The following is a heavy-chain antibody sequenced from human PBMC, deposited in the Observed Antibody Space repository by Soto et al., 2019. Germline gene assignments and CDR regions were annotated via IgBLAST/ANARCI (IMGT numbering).Heavy chain of an antibody. D-gene: IGHD4-17*01. CDR3: ARRVDTVTAAFDI. CDR2: IYYSGST. J-gene: IGHJ3*02. Sequence: SETLSLTCTVSGGSISSSSYYWGWIRQPPGKGLEWIGSIYYSGSTYYKPSLKSRVTISVDTSKNQFSLKLSSVTAEDTALYYCARRVDTVTAAFDIWGQGTMVTVSS. V-gene: IGHV4-39*01. CDR1: GGSISSSSYY.